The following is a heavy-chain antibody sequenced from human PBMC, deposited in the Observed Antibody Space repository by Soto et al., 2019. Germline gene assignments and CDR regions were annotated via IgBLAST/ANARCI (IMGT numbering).Heavy chain of an antibody. D-gene: IGHD6-19*01. CDR1: GGSFSGYY. V-gene: IGHV4-34*01. J-gene: IGHJ4*02. CDR3: ARSYLDSLQPVVVAGTDY. CDR2: INHSGST. Sequence: TSETLSLTCAVYGGSFSGYYWSWIRQPPGKGLEWIGEINHSGSTNYNPSLKSRVTISVDTSKNQFSLKLSSVTAADTAVYYCARSYLDSLQPVVVAGTDYWGQGTLVTVSS.